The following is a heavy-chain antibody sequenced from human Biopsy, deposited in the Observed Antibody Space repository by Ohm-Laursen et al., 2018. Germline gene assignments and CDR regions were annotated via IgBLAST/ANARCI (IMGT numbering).Heavy chain of an antibody. J-gene: IGHJ5*02. CDR1: GYSFTTYD. D-gene: IGHD6-13*01. CDR3: ARGYSRRVSIFEAGIYWFDT. CDR2: MIPSSGKT. V-gene: IGHV1-8*01. Sequence: AASVKVSCNASGYSFTTYDVNWVRQARGQGLEWMGWMIPSSGKTGYAQRFQGRVTLTMNTSISTASMELSGLRSEDTAVYFCARGYSRRVSIFEAGIYWFDTWGQGTLVTVSS.